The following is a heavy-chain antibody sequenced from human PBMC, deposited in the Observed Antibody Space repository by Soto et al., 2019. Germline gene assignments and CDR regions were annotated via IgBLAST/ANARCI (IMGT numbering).Heavy chain of an antibody. CDR2: ISGSGGST. V-gene: IGHV3-23*01. Sequence: EVQLLESGGGLVQPGGSLRLSCAASGFTFSSYAMNWVRQAPGKGLEWVSVISGSGGSTYYADSVKGRFTISRDNSKKPLYLQMNSLSAEDTAVYSCARRSSSWYFDYWGQGTLVTVSS. CDR1: GFTFSSYA. J-gene: IGHJ4*02. D-gene: IGHD6-13*01. CDR3: ARRSSSWYFDY.